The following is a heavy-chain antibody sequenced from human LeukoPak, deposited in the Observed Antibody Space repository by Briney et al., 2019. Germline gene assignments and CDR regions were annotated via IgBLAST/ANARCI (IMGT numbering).Heavy chain of an antibody. Sequence: QVQLQESGPGLVKAPQTVQLSCTVVGGSRSSASSSGCWKRQRLGTGLEWIGRIYTSGSTNYNPSLKSRVTISVDTSKNQFSLKLSSATAADTAVYYCARRYSNSYFDYWGQGTLVTVSS. CDR2: IYTSGST. J-gene: IGHJ4*02. V-gene: IGHV4-61*02. CDR3: ARRYSNSYFDY. D-gene: IGHD4-11*01. CDR1: GGSRSSASSS.